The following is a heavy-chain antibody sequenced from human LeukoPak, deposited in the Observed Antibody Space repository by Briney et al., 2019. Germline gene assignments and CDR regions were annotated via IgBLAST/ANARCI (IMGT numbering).Heavy chain of an antibody. J-gene: IGHJ6*02. CDR3: ARDDLIVGATWLEWTYYGMDV. Sequence: AGGSLRLSCAASGFTFSSYGIHWVRQAPGKGLEWVAVISYDGSNKYYADSVKGRFTISRDNSKNTLYLQMNSLRAEDTAVYYCARDDLIVGATWLEWTYYGMDVWGQGTTVTVSS. CDR2: ISYDGSNK. V-gene: IGHV3-30*03. CDR1: GFTFSSYG. D-gene: IGHD1-26*01.